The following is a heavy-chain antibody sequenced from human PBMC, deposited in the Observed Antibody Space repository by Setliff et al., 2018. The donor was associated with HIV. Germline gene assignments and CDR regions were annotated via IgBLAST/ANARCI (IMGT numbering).Heavy chain of an antibody. Sequence: GASVKVSCKASGGTFGTYTISWVRQAPGQGLEWMGGIMPIFGTGNYAQKFQGRVTITTDESTSTAYMELTSLRSEDTAVFYCARGGLADYDSSGNDAFDIWGQGTMVTVSS. D-gene: IGHD3-22*01. CDR2: IMPIFGTG. CDR1: GGTFGTYT. CDR3: ARGGLADYDSSGNDAFDI. V-gene: IGHV1-69*05. J-gene: IGHJ3*02.